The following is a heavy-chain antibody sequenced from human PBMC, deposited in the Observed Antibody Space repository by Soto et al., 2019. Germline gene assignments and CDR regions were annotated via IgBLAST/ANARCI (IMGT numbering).Heavy chain of an antibody. D-gene: IGHD3-10*01. J-gene: IGHJ4*02. CDR2: ISYDGSNK. CDR3: AKDRQFGELLYYFDY. Sequence: GGSLRLSCAASGFTFSSYGMHWVRQAPGKGLEWVAVISYDGSNKYYADSVKGRFTISRDNSKNTLYLQMNSLRAEDTAVYYCAKDRQFGELLYYFDYWGQGTLVTVSS. CDR1: GFTFSSYG. V-gene: IGHV3-30*18.